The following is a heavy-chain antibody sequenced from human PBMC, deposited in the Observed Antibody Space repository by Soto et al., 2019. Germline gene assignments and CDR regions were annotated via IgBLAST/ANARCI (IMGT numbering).Heavy chain of an antibody. D-gene: IGHD3-3*01. V-gene: IGHV1-69*06. J-gene: IGHJ5*02. CDR3: ARGPEYTIFGVVTPSNWFDP. Sequence: SVKVSCKASGGTFSSYAISWVRQAPGQGLEWMGGIIPIFGTANYAQKFQGRVTITADKSTSTAYMELSSLRSEDTAVYYCARGPEYTIFGVVTPSNWFDPWGQGTLVTVSS. CDR2: IIPIFGTA. CDR1: GGTFSSYA.